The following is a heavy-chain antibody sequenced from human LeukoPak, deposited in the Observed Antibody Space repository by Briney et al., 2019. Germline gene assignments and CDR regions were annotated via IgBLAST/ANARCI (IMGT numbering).Heavy chain of an antibody. J-gene: IGHJ4*02. CDR3: ARDNEYYYGSGSYPTFDY. D-gene: IGHD3-10*01. Sequence: PSQTLSLTCTVSGGSISSGGYYWSWIRQHPGKGLEWIGRIYTSGSTNYNPSLKSRVTMSVDTSKNQFSLKLSSVTAADTAVYYCARDNEYYYGSGSYPTFDYWGQGTLVTVSS. V-gene: IGHV4-61*02. CDR1: GGSISSGGYY. CDR2: IYTSGST.